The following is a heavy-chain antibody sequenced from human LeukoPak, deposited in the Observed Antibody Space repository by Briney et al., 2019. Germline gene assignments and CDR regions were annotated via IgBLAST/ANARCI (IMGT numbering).Heavy chain of an antibody. Sequence: SVKVSCKASGGTFSSYAISWVRQAPGQGLEWMGGVIPIFGTANYAQKFQGRVTITTDESTSTAYMELSSLRSEDTAVYYCARHDGYNTNFDYWGQGTLVTVSS. D-gene: IGHD5-24*01. V-gene: IGHV1-69*05. CDR1: GGTFSSYA. J-gene: IGHJ4*02. CDR2: VIPIFGTA. CDR3: ARHDGYNTNFDY.